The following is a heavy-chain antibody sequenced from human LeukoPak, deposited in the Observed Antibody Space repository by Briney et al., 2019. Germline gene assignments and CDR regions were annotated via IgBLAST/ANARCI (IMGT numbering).Heavy chain of an antibody. CDR2: IYYSGST. CDR3: AREVLPYYYDSSGSLLDPP. D-gene: IGHD3-22*01. Sequence: SETLSLTCTVSGGSISSGGYYWSWIRQHPGKGLEWIGYIYYSGSTYYNPSLKSRVTISVDTSKNQFSLKLSSVTAADTAVYYCAREVLPYYYDSSGSLLDPPWGQGTLVTVSS. J-gene: IGHJ5*02. V-gene: IGHV4-31*03. CDR1: GGSISSGGYY.